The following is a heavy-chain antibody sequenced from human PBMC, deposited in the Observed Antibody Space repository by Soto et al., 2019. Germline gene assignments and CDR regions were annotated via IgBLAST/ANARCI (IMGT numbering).Heavy chain of an antibody. CDR1: GGSISSYY. J-gene: IGHJ4*02. CDR3: ARTGGYDTNGYLLYHFDY. CDR2: IYHTGTT. D-gene: IGHD3-22*01. Sequence: SETLSLTCTVSGGSISSYYWSWIRQPPGKGLEWVGYIYHTGTTDYSPSLKGRLTISLDTSKNQFSLKLSSVTAADKAVYYCARTGGYDTNGYLLYHFDYWGQGALVTVSS. V-gene: IGHV4-59*01.